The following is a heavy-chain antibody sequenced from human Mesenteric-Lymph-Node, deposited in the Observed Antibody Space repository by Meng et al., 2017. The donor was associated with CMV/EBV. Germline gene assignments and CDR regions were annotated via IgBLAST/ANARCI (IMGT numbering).Heavy chain of an antibody. CDR3: ARVPQGYCSSASCYHYFDY. CDR1: GESFSGYY. V-gene: IGHV4-34*01. Sequence: SQTHSLTRAVYGESFSGYYWTGTRQPPGKGLEWIGEINHSGSTNYNPSLKSRVTISVDTSKNQFSLKLRSVTAADTAVYYCARVPQGYCSSASCYHYFDYWGQGTLVTVSS. J-gene: IGHJ4*02. CDR2: INHSGST. D-gene: IGHD2-2*01.